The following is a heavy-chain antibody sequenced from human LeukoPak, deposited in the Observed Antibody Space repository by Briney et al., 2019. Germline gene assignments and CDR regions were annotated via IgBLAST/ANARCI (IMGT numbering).Heavy chain of an antibody. CDR1: GYTLTELS. CDR3: ARSTWSYYYDSSGYYYSHFDY. CDR2: FDPEDGET. Sequence: ASVKVSCKVSGYTLTELSMHWVRQAPGKGLEWMGGFDPEDGETIYAQKFQGRVTMTEDTSTDTAYMELSSLRSEDTAVYYCARSTWSYYYDSSGYYYSHFDYWGQGTLVTVSS. V-gene: IGHV1-24*01. D-gene: IGHD3-22*01. J-gene: IGHJ4*02.